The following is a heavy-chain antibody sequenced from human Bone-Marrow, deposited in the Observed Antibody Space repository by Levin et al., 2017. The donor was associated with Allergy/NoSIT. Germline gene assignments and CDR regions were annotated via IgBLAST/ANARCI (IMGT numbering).Heavy chain of an antibody. CDR3: ARVDLYCSGGSCYPYFDS. D-gene: IGHD2-15*01. CDR1: GYTFTHHY. Sequence: ASVKVSCKASGYTFTHHYIHWARQAPGQGLDWMGMLNPSDGRTGYAQKFQGRVTMTRDTSTSTVYMELSSLRSEDTAVYYCARVDLYCSGGSCYPYFDSWGQGTLVTVSS. CDR2: LNPSDGRT. J-gene: IGHJ4*02. V-gene: IGHV1-46*01.